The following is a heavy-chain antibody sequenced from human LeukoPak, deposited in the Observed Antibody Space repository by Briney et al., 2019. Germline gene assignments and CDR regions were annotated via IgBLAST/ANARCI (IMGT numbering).Heavy chain of an antibody. J-gene: IGHJ5*02. D-gene: IGHD3-10*01. V-gene: IGHV3-7*03. CDR3: ARHWGRRGVPDH. CDR1: GFTFRNNW. Sequence: PGGSLRLSCAASGFTFRNNWMSWVRQAPGKGLEWVANMNQDGSEKDYVDSVKGRFTISRDNAKNSLYLQMNSLRAEDTAVYYCARHWGRRGVPDHWGQGTLVTVSS. CDR2: MNQDGSEK.